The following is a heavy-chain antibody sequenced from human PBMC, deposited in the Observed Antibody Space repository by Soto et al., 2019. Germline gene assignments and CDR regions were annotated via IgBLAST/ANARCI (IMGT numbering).Heavy chain of an antibody. Sequence: QVQLVESGGGVVQPGRSLRLSCAASGFTFSSYGMHWVRQAPGKGLEWVAVISYDGSNKYYADSVKGRFTISRDNSKNTLYLQMNSLRAEDTAVYYCAKDREGYSYGVLDYWGQGTLVTVSS. CDR3: AKDREGYSYGVLDY. V-gene: IGHV3-30*18. D-gene: IGHD5-18*01. CDR1: GFTFSSYG. CDR2: ISYDGSNK. J-gene: IGHJ4*02.